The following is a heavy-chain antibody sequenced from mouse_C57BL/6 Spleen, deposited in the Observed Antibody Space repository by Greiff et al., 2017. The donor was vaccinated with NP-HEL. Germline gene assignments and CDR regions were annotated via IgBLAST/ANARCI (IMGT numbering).Heavy chain of an antibody. CDR2: IDPSASYT. CDR3: ARGRVRLAMDY. CDR1: GYTFTSYW. Sequence: QVQLQQSGAELVKPGSSFPLSFPSSGYTFTSYWMQWVKQRPGQGLEWIGEIDPSASYTLCNQKFKGKATLTVDTSSSTAYMQLSSLTSEDSAVYYCARGRVRLAMDYWGQGTSVTVAS. J-gene: IGHJ4*01. V-gene: IGHV1-50*01. D-gene: IGHD2-14*01.